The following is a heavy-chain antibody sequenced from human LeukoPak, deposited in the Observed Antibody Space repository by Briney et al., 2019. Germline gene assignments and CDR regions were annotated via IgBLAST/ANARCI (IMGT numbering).Heavy chain of an antibody. CDR3: ARANVAYGSGRGGLGIDY. CDR1: GFTFSSYA. J-gene: IGHJ4*02. Sequence: GGSLRLSCVASGFTFSSYAMHWVRQAPGKGLEWVAVISYDGSNKYYADSVKGRFTISRDNSKNTLYLQMNSLRAEDTAVYYCARANVAYGSGRGGLGIDYWGQGTLVTVSS. V-gene: IGHV3-30-3*01. CDR2: ISYDGSNK. D-gene: IGHD3-10*01.